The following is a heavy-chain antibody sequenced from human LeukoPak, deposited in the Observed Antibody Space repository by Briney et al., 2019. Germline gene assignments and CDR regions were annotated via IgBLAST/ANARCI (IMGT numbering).Heavy chain of an antibody. Sequence: GGSLRLSCAASGLTFSSYWMHWVRQAAGKGLVWVSRTNNDGRSTSYADSVKGRSTISRDNAKNTLYLQMNSLRAEDTAVYYCARGGSSSWYIGLDYWGQGTLVTVSS. CDR1: GLTFSSYW. D-gene: IGHD6-13*01. V-gene: IGHV3-74*01. J-gene: IGHJ4*02. CDR3: ARGGSSSWYIGLDY. CDR2: TNNDGRST.